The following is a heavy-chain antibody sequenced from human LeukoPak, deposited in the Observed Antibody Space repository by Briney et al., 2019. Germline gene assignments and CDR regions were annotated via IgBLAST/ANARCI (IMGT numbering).Heavy chain of an antibody. J-gene: IGHJ4*02. V-gene: IGHV4-59*12. CDR3: SGAPAAISPFDY. CDR2: IYYSGST. CDR1: GGSISSYY. Sequence: PSETLSLTCNVSGGSISSYYWSWIRQPPGKGLEWIGYIYYSGSTNYNPPLKNRVTISVETSKNQFSLKLSSVTAADTSVHYCSGAPAAISPFDYWGQGTLDTVFS. D-gene: IGHD2-2*02.